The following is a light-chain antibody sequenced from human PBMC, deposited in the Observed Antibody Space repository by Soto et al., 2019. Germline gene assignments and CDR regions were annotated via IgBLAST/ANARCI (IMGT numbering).Light chain of an antibody. CDR3: QHFGDSPIT. J-gene: IGKJ5*01. V-gene: IGKV3D-15*01. CDR1: QSVSSN. Sequence: EIVMTQSPATLSVSPGERATLSCMASQSVSSNLAWYQQKPGQAPRLLIYGASTRATGIPDRFSGTGSGTDFTLTISRLEPEDFAVYYCQHFGDSPITFGQGTRLEIK. CDR2: GAS.